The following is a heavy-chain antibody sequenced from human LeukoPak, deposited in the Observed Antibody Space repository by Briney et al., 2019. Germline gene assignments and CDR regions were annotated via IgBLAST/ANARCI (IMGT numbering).Heavy chain of an antibody. D-gene: IGHD2-15*01. V-gene: IGHV1-18*01. J-gene: IGHJ6*03. CDR2: ISAYNGNT. Sequence: ASVKVSCKASGYTFTSYGISWVRQAPGQGLEWMGWISAYNGNTNYAQKLKGRVTMTTDASTSTAYLELRSLRSDDTAVYYCARARGGTVLYYYYYMDVWGKGTTVTVSS. CDR3: ARARGGTVLYYYYYMDV. CDR1: GYTFTSYG.